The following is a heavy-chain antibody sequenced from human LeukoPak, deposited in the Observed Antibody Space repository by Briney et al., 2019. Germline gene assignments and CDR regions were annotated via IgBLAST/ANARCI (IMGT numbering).Heavy chain of an antibody. V-gene: IGHV1-8*01. Sequence: ASVKVSCKASGYPFNNYDINWVRQATGQGLEWMGWMNPHSGKTGYAQNFQGRVTMTRDTSISTAYMELSSLRSEDTAVYYCARLSSHYGDYKVDPWGQGALVTVSS. CDR1: GYPFNNYD. CDR3: ARLSSHYGDYKVDP. D-gene: IGHD4-17*01. J-gene: IGHJ5*02. CDR2: MNPHSGKT.